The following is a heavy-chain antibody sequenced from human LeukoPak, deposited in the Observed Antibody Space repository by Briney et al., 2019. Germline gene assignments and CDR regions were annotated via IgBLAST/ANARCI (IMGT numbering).Heavy chain of an antibody. CDR3: ARDFTLGVTSDY. CDR1: GYTFTSYG. D-gene: IGHD1-26*01. Sequence: ASVKVTCKASGYTFTSYGIRWVRQAPGQGLEWMGWISAYNGNTNYAQKLQGRVTMTTDTSTSTAYMELRSLRSDDTAVYYCARDFTLGVTSDYWGQGTLVTVSS. J-gene: IGHJ4*02. CDR2: ISAYNGNT. V-gene: IGHV1-18*01.